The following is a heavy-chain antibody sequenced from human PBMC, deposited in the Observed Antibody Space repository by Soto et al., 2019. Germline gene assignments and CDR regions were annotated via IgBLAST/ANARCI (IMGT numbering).Heavy chain of an antibody. CDR1: GFTFSIYA. V-gene: IGHV3-64D*06. CDR3: VKGDYYYDSSGYYPFDY. J-gene: IGHJ4*02. Sequence: GGSLRLSCSASGFTFSIYAMHWVRQAPGKGLEYVSSISTNGGSTHYADSVKGRFTISRDNSKNTQYLQMSSLRADDTALYYCVKGDYYYDSSGYYPFDYWGQGTLVPVSS. D-gene: IGHD3-22*01. CDR2: ISTNGGST.